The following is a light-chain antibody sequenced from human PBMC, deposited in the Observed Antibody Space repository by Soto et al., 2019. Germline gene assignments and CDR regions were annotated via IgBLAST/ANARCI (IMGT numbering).Light chain of an antibody. CDR2: AAS. CDR3: QQYNSYPVT. J-gene: IGKJ5*01. CDR1: QDISNY. V-gene: IGKV1-16*01. Sequence: DIQMTQSPSSVSASVGDRVTITCRASQDISNYLAWFQQKPGKAPRSLIFAASDLQTGVPSRFSGSASGTDFTLTISSLQPEDFATYYCQQYNSYPVTFGQGTRLEIK.